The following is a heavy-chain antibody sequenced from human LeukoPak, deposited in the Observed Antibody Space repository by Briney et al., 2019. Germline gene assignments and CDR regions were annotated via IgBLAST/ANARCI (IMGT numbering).Heavy chain of an antibody. D-gene: IGHD1-20*01. Sequence: GGSLRLSCAASGFTFSSYAIHWVRQAPGKGLEWVAFISYDGGDKRYAESVKGRITISRDNSRKTLYLQMHSLGPEDTAIYYXXXXXSERYSIDYWGQGTLVTVSS. CDR2: ISYDGGDK. V-gene: IGHV3-30-3*01. CDR3: XXXXSERYSIDY. CDR1: GFTFSSYA. J-gene: IGHJ4*02.